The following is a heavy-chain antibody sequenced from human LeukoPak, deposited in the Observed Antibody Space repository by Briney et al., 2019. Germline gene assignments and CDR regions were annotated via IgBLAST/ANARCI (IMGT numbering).Heavy chain of an antibody. D-gene: IGHD3-10*01. J-gene: IGHJ4*02. CDR1: EGTFSSYA. CDR3: AGSYYYGSGSYYTDY. Sequence: SVKVSCKXSEGTFSSYAISWVRQAPGQGLEWMGGIIPIFGTANYAQKFQGRVTITADESTSTAYMELSSLRSEDTAVYYCAGSYYYGSGSYYTDYWGQGTLVTVSS. CDR2: IIPIFGTA. V-gene: IGHV1-69*01.